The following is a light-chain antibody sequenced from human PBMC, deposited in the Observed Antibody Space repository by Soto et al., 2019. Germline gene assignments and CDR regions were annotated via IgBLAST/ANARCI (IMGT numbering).Light chain of an antibody. CDR3: QQYNNYRWT. CDR2: DAS. Sequence: DIQITQSPSTLSASVGDRVTITCRASQSISTWLAWYQQKPGKVPYLLIYDASTLESGVPSRFSGSGSGTEFTLTISSLQPDDLATYYCQQYNNYRWTFGLGTKVEIK. J-gene: IGKJ1*01. CDR1: QSISTW. V-gene: IGKV1-5*01.